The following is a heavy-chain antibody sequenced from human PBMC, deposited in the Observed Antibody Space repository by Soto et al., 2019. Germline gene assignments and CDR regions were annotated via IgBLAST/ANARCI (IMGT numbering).Heavy chain of an antibody. J-gene: IGHJ5*02. Sequence: VNHCCPRIMKTQGKGLEWIGYVYYSGNNNYNPSLKSRVTISVATYKNQFYLRLGSVTAADTALYFCARRPYARYGCIFDTWGQGTLVTVSS. CDR2: VYYSGNN. V-gene: IGHV4-61*07. D-gene: IGHD2-8*01. CDR3: ARRPYARYGCIFDT. CDR1: VNHC.